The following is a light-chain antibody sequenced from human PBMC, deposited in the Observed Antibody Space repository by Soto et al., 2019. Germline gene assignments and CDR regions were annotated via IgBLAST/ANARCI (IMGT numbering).Light chain of an antibody. J-gene: IGKJ2*01. CDR1: QSVLYSSDNKNY. CDR2: WAS. CDR3: QQFYTTPYT. V-gene: IGKV4-1*01. Sequence: DIVMTQSPDSLAVSLGERATINCKSSQSVLYSSDNKNYLAWYQLKPGQPPKLLIYWASTRESGVPDRFSGSGSGKDFTLSISSLQAEDVAVYYCQQFYTTPYTFGQGTKLEIK.